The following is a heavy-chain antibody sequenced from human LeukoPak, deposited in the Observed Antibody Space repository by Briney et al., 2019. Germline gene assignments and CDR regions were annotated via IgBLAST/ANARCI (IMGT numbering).Heavy chain of an antibody. Sequence: SETLSLTCAVYGGSFSGYYWSWIRQPPGKGLEWIGEINHSGSTNYNPSLKSRVTISVDTSKNQFSLKLSSVTAADTAVYYCASSPPTSGGDCYSGGPFDYWGQGTLVTVSS. J-gene: IGHJ4*02. CDR3: ASSPPTSGGDCYSGGPFDY. CDR1: GGSFSGYY. CDR2: INHSGST. V-gene: IGHV4-34*01. D-gene: IGHD2-21*02.